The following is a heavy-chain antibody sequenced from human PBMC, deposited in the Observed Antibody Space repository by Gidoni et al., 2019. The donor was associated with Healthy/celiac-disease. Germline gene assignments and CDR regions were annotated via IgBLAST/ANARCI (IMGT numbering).Heavy chain of an antibody. CDR2: IYYSGST. V-gene: IGHV4-59*08. CDR1: GGSISSYY. Sequence: QVQLQESGPGLVKPSETLSLTCTVSGGSISSYYWSWIRQPPGKGLEWIGYIYYSGSTNYNPSLKSRVTISVDTSKNQFSLKLSSVTAADTAVYYCARNYYYGSGSYDDAFDIWGQGTMVTVSS. J-gene: IGHJ3*02. D-gene: IGHD3-10*01. CDR3: ARNYYYGSGSYDDAFDI.